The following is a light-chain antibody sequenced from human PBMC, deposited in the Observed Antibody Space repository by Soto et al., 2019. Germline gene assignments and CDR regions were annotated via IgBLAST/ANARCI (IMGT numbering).Light chain of an antibody. J-gene: IGKJ1*01. CDR1: QSIRRY. V-gene: IGKV1-9*01. CDR3: QQYNSYSPT. CDR2: SAS. Sequence: QSIRRYLAWYHHKPGTAPKLLIYSASTLQSGVPSRFSGSGSGTEFTLXISGLQPGDSATYYCQQYNSYSPTFGQGTKVDIK.